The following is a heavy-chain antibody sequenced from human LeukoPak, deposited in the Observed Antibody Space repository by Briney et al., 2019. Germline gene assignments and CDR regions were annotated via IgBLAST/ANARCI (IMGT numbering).Heavy chain of an antibody. V-gene: IGHV1-69*13. CDR2: IIPIFGTA. CDR1: GGTFSSYA. CDR3: ATTVASDAFDI. D-gene: IGHD4-23*01. J-gene: IGHJ3*02. Sequence: SVKVSCTASGGTFSSYAISWVRQAPGQGLEWMGGIIPIFGTANYAQKFQGRVTITADESTSTAYMELSSLRSEDTAVYYCATTVASDAFDIWGQGTMVTVSS.